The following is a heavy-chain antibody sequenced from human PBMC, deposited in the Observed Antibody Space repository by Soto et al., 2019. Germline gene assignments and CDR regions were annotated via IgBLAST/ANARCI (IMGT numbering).Heavy chain of an antibody. CDR1: GFTFSDYY. CDR3: ATGITRVRGEDYYYSYGMDV. J-gene: IGHJ6*02. CDR2: ISSSSSYT. D-gene: IGHD3-10*01. Sequence: QVQLVESGGGLVKPGGSLRLSCAASGFTFSDYYMSWIRQAPGKGLGGVSYISSSSSYTNYADSVKGLFTISRDNAKTSLYLQMNRLRAEDTAVYYCATGITRVRGEDYYYSYGMDVWGQGTTVTVSS. V-gene: IGHV3-11*05.